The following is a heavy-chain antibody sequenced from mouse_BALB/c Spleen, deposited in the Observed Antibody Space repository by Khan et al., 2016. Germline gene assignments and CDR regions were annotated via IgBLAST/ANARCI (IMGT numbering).Heavy chain of an antibody. V-gene: IGHV5-17*02. CDR3: ARRIVTRDYYGMDY. CDR2: ISSGSNTI. J-gene: IGHJ4*01. CDR1: GFNFSSFG. D-gene: IGHD2-5*01. Sequence: VQLKVSGGGLVQPGGSRKLSCAASGFNFSSFGMHWVRQAPEKGLEWVAYISSGSNTIYYADTLKGRFTISRDNPKKTLFLQMTSLRSEDTAMYYCARRIVTRDYYGMDYWGQGTSVTVSS.